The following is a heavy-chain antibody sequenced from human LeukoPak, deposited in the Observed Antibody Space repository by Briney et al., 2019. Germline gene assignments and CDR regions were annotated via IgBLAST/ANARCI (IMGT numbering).Heavy chain of an antibody. D-gene: IGHD3-10*01. CDR2: IYYSGST. CDR1: GYSISSGYY. J-gene: IGHJ4*02. Sequence: SETLSLTCTVSGYSISSGYYWSWIRQPPGKGLEWIGYIYYSGSTNYNPSLKSRVTISVDTSKNQFSLNLSSVTAADTAVYYCARGKVAMVRGVIFDYWGQGTLVTVSS. V-gene: IGHV4-61*01. CDR3: ARGKVAMVRGVIFDY.